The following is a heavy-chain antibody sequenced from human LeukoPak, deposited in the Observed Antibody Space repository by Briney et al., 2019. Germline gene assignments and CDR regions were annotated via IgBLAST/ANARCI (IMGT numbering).Heavy chain of an antibody. J-gene: IGHJ4*02. CDR3: ARALWFGETFPAY. D-gene: IGHD3-10*01. CDR2: ISSSTI. Sequence: PGGSLRPSCAASGLTISSYSMNWVRQAPGKGLQWVSYISSSTIYYADSVKGRFTISRDNAKNSLYLQMNSLRAEDTAVYYCARALWFGETFPAYWGQGTLVTVSS. CDR1: GLTISSYS. V-gene: IGHV3-48*01.